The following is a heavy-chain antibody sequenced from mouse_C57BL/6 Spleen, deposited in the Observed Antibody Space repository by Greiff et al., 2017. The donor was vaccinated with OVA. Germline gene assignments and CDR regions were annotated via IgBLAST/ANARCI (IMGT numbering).Heavy chain of an antibody. D-gene: IGHD2-4*01. V-gene: IGHV1-4*01. J-gene: IGHJ3*01. CDR3: ARDDYDVAY. Sequence: QVQLQQSGAELARPGASVKMSCKASGYTFTSYTMHWVKQRPGQGLEWIGYINPSSGYTKYKQKFKDKATLTADKSSSTAYMQLSSLISEDSADYYCARDDYDVAYWGQGTLVTVSA. CDR2: INPSSGYT. CDR1: GYTFTSYT.